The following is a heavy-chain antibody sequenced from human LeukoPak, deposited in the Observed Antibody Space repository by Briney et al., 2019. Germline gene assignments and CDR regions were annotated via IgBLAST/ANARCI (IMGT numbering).Heavy chain of an antibody. V-gene: IGHV1-2*02. D-gene: IGHD6-19*01. Sequence: GASVKVSCKASGYIFTGHYMHWVRQAPGQGLEWMGWINPKSGGTKYAQKFQGRVTMTRDTSISTAYMELSRLTSDDTAVYYCARERPGIAVAGTGFAYWGQGTLVTVSS. CDR2: INPKSGGT. CDR1: GYIFTGHY. CDR3: ARERPGIAVAGTGFAY. J-gene: IGHJ4*02.